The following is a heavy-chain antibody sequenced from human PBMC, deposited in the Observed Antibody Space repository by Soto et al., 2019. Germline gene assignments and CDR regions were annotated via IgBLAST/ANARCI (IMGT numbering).Heavy chain of an antibody. Sequence: QAQLVQSGTEVKKPGASVKVSCKASGYPFTGPYIYWVRQAPGQGLEWMGWINPSRGGTEFAEKFQGRVTVTRDTSIRTVFLELNSLTSDDTGVYFCARDFRTYSHGVDVWGQGTAVTVSS. CDR1: GYPFTGPY. CDR2: INPSRGGT. J-gene: IGHJ6*02. CDR3: ARDFRTYSHGVDV. D-gene: IGHD4-4*01. V-gene: IGHV1-2*02.